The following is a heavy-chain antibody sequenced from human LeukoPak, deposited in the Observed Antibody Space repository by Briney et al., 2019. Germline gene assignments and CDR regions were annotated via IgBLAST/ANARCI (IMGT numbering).Heavy chain of an antibody. V-gene: IGHV3-30*04. CDR1: GFTFSSYV. D-gene: IGHD3-9*01. J-gene: IGHJ4*02. Sequence: GGSLRLSCAAYGFTFSSYVTHWVRQAPGKGLEWVAVISYDGSNKYYADSVKGRFTISRDNSKNTLYLQMNSLRAEDTAVYYCARDSDLTYYDILTGYLGTFDYWGQGTLVTVSS. CDR2: ISYDGSNK. CDR3: ARDSDLTYYDILTGYLGTFDY.